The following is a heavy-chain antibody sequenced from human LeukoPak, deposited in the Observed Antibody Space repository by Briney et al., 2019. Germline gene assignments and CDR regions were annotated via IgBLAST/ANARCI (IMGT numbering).Heavy chain of an antibody. J-gene: IGHJ3*02. CDR1: GFTFDDYA. CDR3: ARGYDILTGYPWDAFDI. Sequence: PGGSLRLSCAASGFTFDDYAMHWVRQAPGKGLEWVSGISWNSGSIGYADSVKGRFTISRDNAKNSLYLQMNSLRAEDTAVYYCARGYDILTGYPWDAFDIWGQGTMVTVSS. D-gene: IGHD3-9*01. V-gene: IGHV3-9*01. CDR2: ISWNSGSI.